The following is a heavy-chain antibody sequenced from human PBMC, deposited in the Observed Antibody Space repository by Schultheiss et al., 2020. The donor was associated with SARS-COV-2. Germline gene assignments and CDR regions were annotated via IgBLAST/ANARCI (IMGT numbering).Heavy chain of an antibody. Sequence: SGPTLVKPTETLTLTCTVSGFSLSNARMGVSWIRQPPGKALEWLALIYWDDDKRYSPSLKSRLTITKDTSKSQVVLTMTNMDPVDTATYYCARFTYYYDSSGYPFDYWGQGTLVTVSS. V-gene: IGHV2-5*02. CDR1: GFSLSNARMG. J-gene: IGHJ4*02. CDR2: IYWDDDK. CDR3: ARFTYYYDSSGYPFDY. D-gene: IGHD3-22*01.